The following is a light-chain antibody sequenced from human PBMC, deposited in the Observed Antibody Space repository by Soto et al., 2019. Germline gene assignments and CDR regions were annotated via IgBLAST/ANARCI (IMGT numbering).Light chain of an antibody. CDR2: GAS. V-gene: IGKV3-20*01. J-gene: IGKJ4*01. Sequence: EIVLTQSPGTLSLSPGETATLSCRASQSVSSSHLAWYQQKAGQAPRLLIYGASTRAAGIPDRFTGSGSGTDFTFTISRLESEDFAVYFCQQYGTSPLTFGGGTKVEIK. CDR1: QSVSSSH. CDR3: QQYGTSPLT.